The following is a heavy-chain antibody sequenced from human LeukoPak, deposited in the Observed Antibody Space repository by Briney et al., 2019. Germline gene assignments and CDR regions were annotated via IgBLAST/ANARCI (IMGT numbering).Heavy chain of an antibody. J-gene: IGHJ4*02. Sequence: GGSLRLSCAASGFTFSSYSMNWVRQAPGKGLEWVSSISSSSSYIYYADSVKGRFTISRDNAKNSLYLQMNSLRTEDTALYYCAKDKFSGGSGSYYSGYFDYWGQGTLVTVSS. CDR2: ISSSSSYI. CDR1: GFTFSSYS. V-gene: IGHV3-21*04. D-gene: IGHD3-10*01. CDR3: AKDKFSGGSGSYYSGYFDY.